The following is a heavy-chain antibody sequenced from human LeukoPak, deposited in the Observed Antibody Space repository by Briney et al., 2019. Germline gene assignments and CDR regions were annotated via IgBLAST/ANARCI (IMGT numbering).Heavy chain of an antibody. CDR2: ISYDGSNK. CDR1: GFTFSSYA. V-gene: IGHV3-30*04. D-gene: IGHD6-6*01. CDR3: ARVGHSSSFYY. J-gene: IGHJ4*02. Sequence: PGGSLRLSCAASGFTFSSYAMHWVRQAPGKGLEGVAVISYDGSNKYYADSVKGRFTISRDNSKNTLYLQMNSLRAEDTAVYYCARVGHSSSFYYWGQGTLVTVSS.